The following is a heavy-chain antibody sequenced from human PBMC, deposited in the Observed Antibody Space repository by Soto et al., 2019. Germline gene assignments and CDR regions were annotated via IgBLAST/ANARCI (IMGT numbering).Heavy chain of an antibody. D-gene: IGHD2-8*01. CDR3: ATRDCTNNVCHFP. CDR2: IHHTGSTT. J-gene: IGHJ5*02. CDR1: GGSISTNDW. Sequence: SETLSLTCAVSGGSISTNDWWTWVRQPPGKGLEWIGDIHHTGSTTNYSPSLQSRVTVSIDKSENQFSLRLTSVTAADTAVYYCATRDCTNNVCHFPWGQGTLVTVFS. V-gene: IGHV4-4*02.